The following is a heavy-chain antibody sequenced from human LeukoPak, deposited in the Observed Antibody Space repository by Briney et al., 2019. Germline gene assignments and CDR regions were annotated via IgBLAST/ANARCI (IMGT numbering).Heavy chain of an antibody. V-gene: IGHV3-7*01. D-gene: IGHD3-16*01. Sequence: GGSLRLSCAASGFTFSSYWMGWVRQAPGKGLEWVANIVQDGSEKNYVDSVKGRFTISRDNAKNSLYLQMNSLRVEDTAVYYCARELWPGDYWGQGTLVTVSS. CDR1: GFTFSSYW. J-gene: IGHJ4*02. CDR3: ARELWPGDY. CDR2: IVQDGSEK.